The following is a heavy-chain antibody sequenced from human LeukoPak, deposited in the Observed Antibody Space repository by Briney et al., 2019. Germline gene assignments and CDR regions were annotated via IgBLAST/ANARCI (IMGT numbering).Heavy chain of an antibody. J-gene: IGHJ6*02. CDR3: ARSLAGGSYSYYYYYYGMDV. CDR1: GYTFTGYY. CDR2: INPNSGGT. Sequence: ASVTVSCKASGYTFTGYYMHWVRQAPGQGLEWMGWINPNSGGTNYAQKFQGRVTMTRDTSISTAYMELSRLRSDDTAVYYCARSLAGGSYSYYYYYYGMDVWGQGTTVTVSS. D-gene: IGHD1-26*01. V-gene: IGHV1-2*02.